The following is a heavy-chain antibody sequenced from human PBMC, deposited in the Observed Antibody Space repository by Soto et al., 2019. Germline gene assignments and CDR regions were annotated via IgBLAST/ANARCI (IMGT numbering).Heavy chain of an antibody. CDR3: ATVTIISLRGY. CDR1: GFSISTNW. Sequence: EGQLVESGGGLVQPGGSLRLSCAASGFSISTNWMHWVRQAPGKGLVLVSLINTDGSTTSYADSVKGRLTISRDNAKNTLFLQMHSLRSDETAVYYCATVTIISLRGYWGRGTLVTVSS. V-gene: IGHV3-74*01. J-gene: IGHJ4*02. CDR2: INTDGSTT. D-gene: IGHD4-17*01.